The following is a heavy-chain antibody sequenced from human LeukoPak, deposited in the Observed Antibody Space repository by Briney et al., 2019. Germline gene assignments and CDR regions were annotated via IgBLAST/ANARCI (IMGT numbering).Heavy chain of an antibody. CDR3: AVSDFWIGYYTGDY. D-gene: IGHD3-3*01. J-gene: IGHJ4*02. V-gene: IGHV4-34*01. CDR2: INHSGST. Sequence: SETLSLTCAVYGGSFSGYYWSWIRQPPGKGLGWIGEINHSGSTNYNPSLKSRVTISVDTSKNQFSLKLSSVTAADTAVYYCAVSDFWIGYYTGDYWGQGTLVTVSS. CDR1: GGSFSGYY.